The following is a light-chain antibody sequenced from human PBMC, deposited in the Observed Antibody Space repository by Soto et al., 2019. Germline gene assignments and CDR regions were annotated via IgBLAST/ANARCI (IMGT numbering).Light chain of an antibody. V-gene: IGKV3-15*01. CDR2: SAS. CDR1: QNVISN. CDR3: QQYYEWHRGT. Sequence: EIVMTQSPGTLSVSPGERSTLSCMASQNVISNLAWYQQRPCQAPRLLIYSASTRATGIPARFSGSGSGTEFTLTISSLQYGDAAVYYCQQYYEWHRGTFGQGTKVDIK. J-gene: IGKJ1*01.